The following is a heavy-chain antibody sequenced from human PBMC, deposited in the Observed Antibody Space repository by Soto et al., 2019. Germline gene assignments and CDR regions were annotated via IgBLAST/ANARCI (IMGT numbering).Heavy chain of an antibody. J-gene: IGHJ3*02. D-gene: IGHD6-13*01. CDR1: GYTFTGYY. CDR2: INPNSGGT. V-gene: IGHV1-2*04. CDR3: ARVGYSSSWYAAFDI. Sequence: GASVKVSCKASGYTFTGYYMHWVRQAPGQGLEWMGWINPNSGGTNYAQKFQGWVTMTRDTSISTAYMELSRLRSDDTAVYYCARVGYSSSWYAAFDIWGQGTMVTVSS.